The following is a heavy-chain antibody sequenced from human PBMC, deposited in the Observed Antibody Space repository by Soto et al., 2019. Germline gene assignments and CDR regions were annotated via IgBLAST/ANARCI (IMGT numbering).Heavy chain of an antibody. CDR2: VSHSGRT. CDR1: GGSMRGYS. V-gene: IGHV4-59*13. D-gene: IGHD3-3*01. CDR3: ARVAMENYHDMWSGSTSSALDV. J-gene: IGHJ6*02. Sequence: ETLSLTCKVSGGSMRGYSWSCIRQTPGEGLEWIGYVSHSGRTDYSPSLKNRVTISLDMSKNHFALHVNSVDPADTAVYYCARVAMENYHDMWSGSTSSALDVWGQGTTVTVSS.